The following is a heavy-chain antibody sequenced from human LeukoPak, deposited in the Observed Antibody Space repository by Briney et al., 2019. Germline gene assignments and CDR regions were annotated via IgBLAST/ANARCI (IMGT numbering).Heavy chain of an antibody. Sequence: PSETLSLTCAVSGYSISSGYYWGWIRQPPGKGLEWIGEINHSGSTNYNPSLKSRVTISVDTSKNQFSLKLSSVTAADTAVYYCARDHGRWLQLRFPYYFDYWGQGTLVTVSS. V-gene: IGHV4-38-2*02. D-gene: IGHD5-24*01. CDR3: ARDHGRWLQLRFPYYFDY. CDR2: INHSGST. CDR1: GYSISSGYY. J-gene: IGHJ4*02.